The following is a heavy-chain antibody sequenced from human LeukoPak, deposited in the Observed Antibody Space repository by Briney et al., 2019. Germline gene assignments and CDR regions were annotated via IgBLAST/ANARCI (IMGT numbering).Heavy chain of an antibody. CDR2: ISAYNGNT. V-gene: IGHV1-18*01. Sequence: ASVKVSCKASGYTFTSYGISWVRQAPGQGLEWMGWISAYNGNTNYAQKLQGRVTMTTDTSPSTAYMELRSLSSDDTAVYYFARAYGDYVGVNWFDPWGQGTLVTVSS. J-gene: IGHJ5*02. CDR3: ARAYGDYVGVNWFDP. CDR1: GYTFTSYG. D-gene: IGHD4-17*01.